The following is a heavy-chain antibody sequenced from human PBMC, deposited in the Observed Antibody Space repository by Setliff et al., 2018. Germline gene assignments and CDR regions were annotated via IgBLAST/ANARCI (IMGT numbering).Heavy chain of an antibody. J-gene: IGHJ6*03. CDR3: ARMAVRVASRPSSPLEYYYYMDF. V-gene: IGHV4-59*08. CDR2: IHYSGST. D-gene: IGHD6-6*01. Sequence: SETLSLTCTVSGGSISRYHWSWIRQPPGKGLEWIGYIHYSGSTNYNPSLKSRVTMSVDTTKSHFSLGLSSVTAADTAAYYCARMAVRVASRPSSPLEYYYYMDFWGKGATVTVSS. CDR1: GGSISRYH.